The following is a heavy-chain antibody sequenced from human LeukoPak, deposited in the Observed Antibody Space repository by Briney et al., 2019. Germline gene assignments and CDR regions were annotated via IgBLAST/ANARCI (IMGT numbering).Heavy chain of an antibody. CDR1: GDSVSSNSAA. D-gene: IGHD4-11*01. CDR2: TYYRSKWYN. J-gene: IGHJ6*03. Sequence: SQTLSLTCAISGDSVSSNSAAWNWIRQSPSRGLEWLGRTYYRSKWYNDYAVSVKSRITINPDTSKNQFSLQLNSVTPEDTAVYYCARDRQKSSGPCVTYYYYYYMDVWGKGTTVTVSS. CDR3: ARDRQKSSGPCVTYYYYYYMDV. V-gene: IGHV6-1*01.